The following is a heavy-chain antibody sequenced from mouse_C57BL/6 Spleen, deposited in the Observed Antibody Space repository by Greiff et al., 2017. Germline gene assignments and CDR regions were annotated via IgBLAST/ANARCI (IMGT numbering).Heavy chain of an antibody. CDR1: GYTFTSYW. V-gene: IGHV1-64*01. Sequence: VQLQQPGAELVKPWASVKLSCKASGYTFTSYWMHWVKQRPGQGLEWIGMIHPNSGSTNYNEKFKSKATLTVDKSSSTAYMQLSSLTSEDSAVYYCARVSVVAKAMDYWGQGTSVTVSS. J-gene: IGHJ4*01. CDR2: IHPNSGST. CDR3: ARVSVVAKAMDY. D-gene: IGHD1-1*01.